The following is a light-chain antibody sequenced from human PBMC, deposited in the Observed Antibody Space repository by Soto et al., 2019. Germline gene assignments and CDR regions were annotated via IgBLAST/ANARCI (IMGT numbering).Light chain of an antibody. CDR1: QSIGSW. J-gene: IGKJ2*01. CDR2: KAT. Sequence: DIQLTQSPSTRSASVGDGVTITCRASQSIGSWLAWYQQKPGKAPKLLIYKATNLQSGVPSRFSGSGSGTDFSLTISSLQPEDSATYFCQQYNDCQSTFGPGTKLEI. CDR3: QQYNDCQST. V-gene: IGKV1-5*03.